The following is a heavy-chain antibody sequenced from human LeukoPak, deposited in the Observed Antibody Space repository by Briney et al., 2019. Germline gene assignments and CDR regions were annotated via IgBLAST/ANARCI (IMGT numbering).Heavy chain of an antibody. Sequence: SETLSLTCSVSGGSVNNYYWRWIRQPPGKGLESIGYMYYNRNANYNPSLKSRATMSVDRSKNQVSLNLRSVTAADTAVYYRARGLDYGDSIDYWGQGTLVTVSS. CDR3: ARGLDYGDSIDY. V-gene: IGHV4-59*02. J-gene: IGHJ4*02. CDR2: MYYNRNA. D-gene: IGHD4-17*01. CDR1: GGSVNNYY.